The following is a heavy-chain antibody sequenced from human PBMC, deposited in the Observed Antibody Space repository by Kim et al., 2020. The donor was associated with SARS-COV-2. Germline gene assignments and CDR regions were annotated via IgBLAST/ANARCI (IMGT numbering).Heavy chain of an antibody. CDR2: T. V-gene: IGHV4-4*02. CDR3: SGSSGWYRLDY. Sequence: TNYNPSLNSRVTISVDKSKNHFSLNLNSVTAADTAVYYCSGSSGWYRLDYWGQGTLVTVSS. D-gene: IGHD6-19*01. J-gene: IGHJ4*02.